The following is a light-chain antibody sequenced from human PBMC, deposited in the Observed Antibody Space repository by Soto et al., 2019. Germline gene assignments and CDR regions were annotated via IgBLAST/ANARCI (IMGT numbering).Light chain of an antibody. V-gene: IGKV3-15*01. CDR2: RTS. CDR3: QQYYTTPFT. Sequence: EIVMTQSPATLSVSPGERATLSCRASQSISSNLAWYQQKPGQAPRLLMFRTSSRATGFPARFSGSGSGTEFNLTISSLQSEDFGVYYCQQYYTTPFTFGPGTKVDIK. J-gene: IGKJ3*01. CDR1: QSISSN.